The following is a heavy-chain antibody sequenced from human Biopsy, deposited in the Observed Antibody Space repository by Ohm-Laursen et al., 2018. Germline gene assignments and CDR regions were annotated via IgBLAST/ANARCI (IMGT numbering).Heavy chain of an antibody. D-gene: IGHD3-9*01. CDR2: INPNSGNA. J-gene: IGHJ6*02. Sequence: ASVTVSCKASGYTFAGYYLHWVRQAPGHGLEWMGWINPNSGNANYAQSLQGRLTVTRDTSISTAYMELTSLTFDDTAIYYCARVPAYPSIDGYYGLDLWGQGTTVIVSS. CDR3: ARVPAYPSIDGYYGLDL. V-gene: IGHV1-2*02. CDR1: GYTFAGYY.